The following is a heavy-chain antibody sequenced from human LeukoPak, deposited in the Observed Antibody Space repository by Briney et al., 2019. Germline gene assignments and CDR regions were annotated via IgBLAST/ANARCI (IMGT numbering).Heavy chain of an antibody. V-gene: IGHV1-69*13. CDR3: ALGVYYDSSGYYLYHVSPFDY. CDR1: GGTFSSYA. Sequence: ASVKVSCKASGGTFSSYAISWVRQAPGQGLEWMGGIIPIFGTANYAQKFQGRVTITADESTSTAYMELSSLRSEDTAVYYCALGVYYDSSGYYLYHVSPFDYWGQGTLVTVSS. D-gene: IGHD3-22*01. CDR2: IIPIFGTA. J-gene: IGHJ4*02.